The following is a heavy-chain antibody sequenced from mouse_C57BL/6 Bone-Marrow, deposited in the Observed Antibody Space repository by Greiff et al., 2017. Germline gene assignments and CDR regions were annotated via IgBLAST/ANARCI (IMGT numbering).Heavy chain of an antibody. D-gene: IGHD2-10*01. V-gene: IGHV6-6*01. Sequence: EVKLEESGGGLVQPGGSMKISCAASGFTFSDAWMDWVRQSPEKGLEWVAEIRNKANNHATYYAESVKGRFTISRDDTKRSVYLKMNSLRAEDAGIYYCTRLLGDYWGQGTTLTVSS. J-gene: IGHJ2*01. CDR1: GFTFSDAW. CDR2: IRNKANNHAT. CDR3: TRLLGDY.